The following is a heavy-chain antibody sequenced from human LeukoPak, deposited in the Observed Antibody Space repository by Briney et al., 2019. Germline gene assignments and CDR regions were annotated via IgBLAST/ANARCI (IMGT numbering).Heavy chain of an antibody. CDR3: ARERVMAEGYYGSGSYLAY. V-gene: IGHV3-48*01. J-gene: IGHJ4*02. CDR2: ISSSSSTI. CDR1: GFTFSSYS. D-gene: IGHD3-10*01. Sequence: GGSLRLSCAASGFTFSSYSMDWVRQAPGKGLEWVSYISSSSSTIYYADSVKGRFTISRDNAKNSLYLQMNSLRAEDTAVYYCARERVMAEGYYGSGSYLAYWGQGTLVTVSS.